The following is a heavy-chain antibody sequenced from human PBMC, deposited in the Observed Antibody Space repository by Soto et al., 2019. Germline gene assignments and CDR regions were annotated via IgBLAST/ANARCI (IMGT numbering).Heavy chain of an antibody. V-gene: IGHV4-31*03. J-gene: IGHJ5*02. CDR3: ARDRIAARLRWFDP. Sequence: SETLSLTCTVSGGSISSGGYYWSWIRQHPGKGLEWIGYIYYSGSTYYNPSLKSRVTISVDTSKNQFSLKLSSVTAADTAVYYCARDRIAARLRWFDPWGQGTLVTVSS. D-gene: IGHD6-6*01. CDR1: GGSISSGGYY. CDR2: IYYSGST.